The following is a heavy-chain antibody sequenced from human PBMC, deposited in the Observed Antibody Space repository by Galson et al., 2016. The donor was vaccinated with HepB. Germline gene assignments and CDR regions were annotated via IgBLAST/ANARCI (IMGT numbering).Heavy chain of an antibody. D-gene: IGHD2-15*01. CDR2: ITSGGST. CDR3: AKRMSYSYYYAMDI. CDR1: Y. J-gene: IGHJ6*02. Sequence: YMTWVRQAPGKGLEWVSVITSGGSTYYAASVKGRFTISRDNSKNTVYLQMNSLRGEDTALYYCAKRMSYSYYYAMDIWGQGTTVTVSS. V-gene: IGHV3-53*01.